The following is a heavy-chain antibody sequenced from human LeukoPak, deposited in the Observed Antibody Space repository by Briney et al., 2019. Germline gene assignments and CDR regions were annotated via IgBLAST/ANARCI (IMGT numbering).Heavy chain of an antibody. CDR3: ARDRPNYYESNGHCYRRDGDH. Sequence: PGGSLRLSCAASGFTFNIYAMSWVRQAPGKGLEWVASMCGSAGCTYYADSVKGRFTISRDNSKNILYLQMNSLRAEDTAIYYCARDRPNYYESNGHCYRRDGDHWGQGTLVTVSS. V-gene: IGHV3-23*01. D-gene: IGHD3-22*01. CDR2: MCGSAGCT. CDR1: GFTFNIYA. J-gene: IGHJ5*02.